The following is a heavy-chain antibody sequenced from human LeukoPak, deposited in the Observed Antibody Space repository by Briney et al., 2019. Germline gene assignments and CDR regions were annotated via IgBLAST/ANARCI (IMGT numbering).Heavy chain of an antibody. D-gene: IGHD6-6*01. CDR2: ISSSSSYI. CDR3: AKYSSSSNNYYGLDV. V-gene: IGHV3-21*01. J-gene: IGHJ6*02. CDR1: GFTFSSYS. Sequence: GGSLRLSCAAPGFTFSSYSMNWVRQAPGKGLEWVSSISSSSSYIYYADSMKGRFTISRDNAKNSLYLQMNSLRVEDTAVYYCAKYSSSSNNYYGLDVWGQGTTVTVSS.